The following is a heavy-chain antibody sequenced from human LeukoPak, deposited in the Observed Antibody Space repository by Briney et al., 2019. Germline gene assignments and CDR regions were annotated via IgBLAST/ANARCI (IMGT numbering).Heavy chain of an antibody. D-gene: IGHD3-10*01. J-gene: IGHJ4*02. V-gene: IGHV3-30-3*01. CDR3: ARDRGDTSFDY. Sequence: GGSLRLSCAASGFTFSSYAMHWVRQAPGKGLEWVAVISYDGSNKYYADSVKGRFTISRDNSKNTLYLQMNSLRAEDTAVYYCARDRGDTSFDYWGQGTLVTVSS. CDR1: GFTFSSYA. CDR2: ISYDGSNK.